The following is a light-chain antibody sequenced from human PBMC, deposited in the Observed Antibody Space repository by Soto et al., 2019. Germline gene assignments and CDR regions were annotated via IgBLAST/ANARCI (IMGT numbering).Light chain of an antibody. Sequence: DIQMTQSPSSLSASVGDRVTITCRASQAIRNFLARYQQKPGKVPKLLISAASTLESGVPSRFSGSGSGTDFTLTITSLQPEDVATYYCQKYSSVITFGQGTRLEIK. CDR2: AAS. CDR3: QKYSSVIT. J-gene: IGKJ5*01. CDR1: QAIRNF. V-gene: IGKV1-27*01.